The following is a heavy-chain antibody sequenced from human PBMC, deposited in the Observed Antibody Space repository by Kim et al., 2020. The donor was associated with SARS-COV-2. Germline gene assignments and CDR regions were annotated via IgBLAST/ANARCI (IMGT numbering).Heavy chain of an antibody. J-gene: IGHJ4*02. CDR2: IYYSGST. Sequence: SETLSLTCTVSGGSISSSSSYWGWIRQPPGKGLEWIGTIYYSGSTYYNPSLKSRVTISVDTSKSQFFLKLSSVTAADTAVYYCARSGYYYDSSGYSPFHYWGQGTLVTVSS. CDR3: ARSGYYYDSSGYSPFHY. V-gene: IGHV4-39*01. CDR1: GGSISSSSSY. D-gene: IGHD3-22*01.